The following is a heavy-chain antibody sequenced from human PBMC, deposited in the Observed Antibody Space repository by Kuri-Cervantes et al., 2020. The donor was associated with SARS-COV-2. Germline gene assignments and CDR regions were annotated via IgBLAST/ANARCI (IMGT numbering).Heavy chain of an antibody. CDR3: AREIPEYCSGGSCYSSSARVFDY. D-gene: IGHD2-15*01. J-gene: IGHJ4*02. Sequence: SETLSLTCAVYGGSFSGYYWSWIRQPPGKGLEWIGEINHSGSTNYNPSLKSRVTISVDTSKNQFSLKLSSVTAADTAVYYCAREIPEYCSGGSCYSSSARVFDYWGQGTLVTVSS. CDR1: GGSFSGYY. CDR2: INHSGST. V-gene: IGHV4-34*01.